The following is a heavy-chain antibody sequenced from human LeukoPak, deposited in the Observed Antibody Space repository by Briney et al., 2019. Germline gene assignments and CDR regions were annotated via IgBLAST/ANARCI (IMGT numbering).Heavy chain of an antibody. CDR2: IYHSGST. CDR1: GGSFSGYY. Sequence: PSETLSLTCAVYGGSFSGYYWSWIRQPPGKGLEWIGNIYHSGSTYYNPSLKSRVTVSVDTSKNQFSLKLSSVTAADTAVYYCARRYSNYFFDYWGQGTLVTVSS. D-gene: IGHD4-11*01. J-gene: IGHJ4*02. V-gene: IGHV4-34*01. CDR3: ARRYSNYFFDY.